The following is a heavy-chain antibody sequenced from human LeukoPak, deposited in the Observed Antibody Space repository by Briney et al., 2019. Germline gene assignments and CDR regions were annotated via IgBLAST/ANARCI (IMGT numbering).Heavy chain of an antibody. CDR2: IIPIFGTA. Sequence: ASVKVSCKASGGTFSSYAISWVRQAPGLGLEWMGGIIPIFGTANYAQKFQGRVTITADESTSTAYMELSSLRSEDTAVYYCARDGVDLDSYYYYYMDVWGKGTTVTVSS. V-gene: IGHV1-69*13. CDR1: GGTFSSYA. D-gene: IGHD2-8*01. J-gene: IGHJ6*03. CDR3: ARDGVDLDSYYYYYMDV.